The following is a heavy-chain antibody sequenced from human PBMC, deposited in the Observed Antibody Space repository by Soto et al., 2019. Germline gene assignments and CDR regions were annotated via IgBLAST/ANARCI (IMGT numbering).Heavy chain of an antibody. Sequence: GGSLRLSCAASGFTFSDYGMHWVRQAPGTGPEWVAVISYDGSDKYYADSVKGRFTISRDNSKNRLYLQMNSLRAEDTAVYYCAIYSSGWYPLDYWGQGTLVTVSS. CDR2: ISYDGSDK. CDR1: GFTFSDYG. V-gene: IGHV3-30*03. CDR3: AIYSSGWYPLDY. J-gene: IGHJ4*02. D-gene: IGHD6-19*01.